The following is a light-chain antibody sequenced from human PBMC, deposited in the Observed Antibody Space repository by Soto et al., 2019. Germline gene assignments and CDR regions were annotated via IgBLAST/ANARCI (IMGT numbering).Light chain of an antibody. Sequence: EIVLTQSPGTLSLSPGEKATLSCRSSQSVITSFVAWFHQKPGQAPRLLIYGASSRAPGIPDRFSGSGSGTDFALTISRVEPEDSAVYYCQQYTMSPPYTFRQGTKLEIK. V-gene: IGKV3-20*01. CDR2: GAS. CDR3: QQYTMSPPYT. J-gene: IGKJ2*01. CDR1: QSVITSF.